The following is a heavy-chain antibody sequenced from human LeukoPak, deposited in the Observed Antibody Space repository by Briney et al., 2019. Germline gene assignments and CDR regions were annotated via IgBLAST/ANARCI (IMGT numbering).Heavy chain of an antibody. CDR2: INHRGRT. J-gene: IGHJ4*02. D-gene: IGHD3-9*01. Sequence: SETLSLTCAVYGGSFNDYFWGWIRQPPGKGLEWIGEINHRGRTNYNPSLRSRVTISVDTSKQQFSLNLDSVTAADAAVHYRARVGHLYDTVDWGQGALVTVSS. CDR3: ARVGHLYDTVD. V-gene: IGHV4-34*01. CDR1: GGSFNDYF.